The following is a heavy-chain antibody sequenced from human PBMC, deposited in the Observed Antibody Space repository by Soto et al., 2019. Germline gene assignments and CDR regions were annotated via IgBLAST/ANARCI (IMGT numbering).Heavy chain of an antibody. Sequence: SETLSLTCTVSGGSLFGDYCTWIRQPAGGGLEWIGRSNSAGNTDYIPSLKSRVTMSVDPSRKHFSLNLTSVTAADTDSYFCARATRLENWFVPGGPGIQVTVSS. D-gene: IGHD5-12*01. CDR1: GGSLFGDY. V-gene: IGHV4-4*07. CDR2: SNSAGNT. CDR3: ARATRLENWFVP. J-gene: IGHJ5*02.